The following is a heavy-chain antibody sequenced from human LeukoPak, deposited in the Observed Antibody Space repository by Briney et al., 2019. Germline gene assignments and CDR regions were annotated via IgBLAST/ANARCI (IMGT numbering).Heavy chain of an antibody. CDR2: ISGDGGST. J-gene: IGHJ4*02. D-gene: IGHD5-18*01. Sequence: PGGSLRLSCAASVFTFDDYAMHWVRQAPGKGLEWVSLISGDGGSTYYADSVKGRFTISRDNSKNSLYLQMNSLRTEDTALYYRAKVWAADLLPSGYSYGPQGGGVHYWAQGTLVTVSS. CDR1: VFTFDDYA. CDR3: AKVWAADLLPSGYSYGPQGGGVHY. V-gene: IGHV3-43*02.